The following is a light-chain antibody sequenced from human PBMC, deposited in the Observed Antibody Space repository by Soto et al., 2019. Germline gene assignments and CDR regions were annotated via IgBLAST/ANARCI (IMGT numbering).Light chain of an antibody. J-gene: IGKJ4*01. V-gene: IGKV3-11*01. CDR3: QRRVNWPLT. CDR1: QSISSH. CDR2: DTS. Sequence: EIVLTQSPATLSLSPGERATLSCRARQSISSHLAWYQQKPGQAPRLLMFDTSNRATGIPSRFSGSGSGTDFTLTISSLYPEDLAGYYCQRRVNWPLTFGGGTRVAIK.